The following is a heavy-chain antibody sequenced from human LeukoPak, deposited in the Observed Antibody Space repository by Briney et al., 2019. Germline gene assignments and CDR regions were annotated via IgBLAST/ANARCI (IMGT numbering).Heavy chain of an antibody. CDR2: IYYSGSS. CDR3: ARHRSGWLQSSFDY. D-gene: IGHD5-24*01. V-gene: IGHV4-39*01. Sequence: SENLSLTCSVSGGSISSSSSYSGWIRQPPGKGLEWIGSIYYSGSSFDNPALKSRVTISVDTSKNQFSLKLSSVTAADTAVYYCARHRSGWLQSSFDYWGQGTLVTVSS. J-gene: IGHJ4*02. CDR1: GGSISSSSSY.